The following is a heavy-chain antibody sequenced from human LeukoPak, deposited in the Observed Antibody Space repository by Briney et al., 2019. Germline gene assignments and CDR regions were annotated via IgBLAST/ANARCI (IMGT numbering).Heavy chain of an antibody. CDR1: GGTFSSYA. D-gene: IGHD3-3*01. Sequence: ASVKVSCKASGGTFSSYAISWVRQAPGQGLEWMGGINPNSGGTNYAQKFQGRVTMTRDTSISTAYMELSRLRSDDTAVYYCARPYDFWSGYYSYWGQGTLVTVSS. V-gene: IGHV1-2*02. J-gene: IGHJ4*02. CDR2: INPNSGGT. CDR3: ARPYDFWSGYYSY.